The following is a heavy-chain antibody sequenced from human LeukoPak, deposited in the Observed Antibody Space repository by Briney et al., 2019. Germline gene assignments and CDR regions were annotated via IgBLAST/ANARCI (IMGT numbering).Heavy chain of an antibody. J-gene: IGHJ5*02. CDR1: GYTFTSYG. Sequence: ASVNVSCKASGYTFTSYGISWVRQAPGQGLEWMGWISAYNGNTNYAQKLQGRVTMTTDTSTSTAYMELRSLRSDDTAVYYCARDFGAYCGGDCHSLGWFDPWGQGTLVTVSS. CDR2: ISAYNGNT. D-gene: IGHD2-21*02. CDR3: ARDFGAYCGGDCHSLGWFDP. V-gene: IGHV1-18*01.